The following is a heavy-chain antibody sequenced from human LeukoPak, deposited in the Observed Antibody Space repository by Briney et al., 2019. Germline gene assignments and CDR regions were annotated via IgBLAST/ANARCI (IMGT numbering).Heavy chain of an antibody. Sequence: SETLSLTCSVSGGSISSGGHYWSWIRQHPGKGLEWIGYIFDSGSIYYNPSLRSRITISVDTSKNQFSLKLSSVTAADTAVYYCARRYSSSWYFDLWGRGTLVTVSS. CDR1: GGSISSGGHY. CDR3: ARRYSSSWYFDL. D-gene: IGHD6-13*01. CDR2: IFDSGSI. J-gene: IGHJ2*01. V-gene: IGHV4-31*03.